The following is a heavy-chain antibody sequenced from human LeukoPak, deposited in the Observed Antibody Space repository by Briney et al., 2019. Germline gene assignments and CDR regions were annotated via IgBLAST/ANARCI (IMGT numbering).Heavy chain of an antibody. V-gene: IGHV4-59*12. D-gene: IGHD1-7*01. J-gene: IGHJ4*02. CDR2: MYYRGNT. Sequence: GPLRLSCAASGFTFSSYSMNWVRQAPGKGLEWVGHMYYRGNTFYNPSLKSRVTISVDTSKNQFSLKLRSVTAADTAVYYCARLYGNYQNYFDYWGQGTLVTVSS. CDR3: ARLYGNYQNYFDY. CDR1: GFTFSSYS.